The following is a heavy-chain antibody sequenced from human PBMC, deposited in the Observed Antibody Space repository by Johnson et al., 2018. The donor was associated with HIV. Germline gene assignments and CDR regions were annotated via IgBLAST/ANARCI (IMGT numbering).Heavy chain of an antibody. CDR1: GLTFSIYG. CDR3: ARGDLAAAGNGAFDI. V-gene: IGHV3-30*02. J-gene: IGHJ3*02. Sequence: QEKLVESGGGVVQPGGSLRLSCAASGLTFSIYGMHWVRQAPGKGLEWVAFMRYDGSNKYYADSVKGRFTISRDNAKNSLYLQMNSLRAEDTAVYYCARGDLAAAGNGAFDIWGQGTMVTVSS. CDR2: MRYDGSNK. D-gene: IGHD6-13*01.